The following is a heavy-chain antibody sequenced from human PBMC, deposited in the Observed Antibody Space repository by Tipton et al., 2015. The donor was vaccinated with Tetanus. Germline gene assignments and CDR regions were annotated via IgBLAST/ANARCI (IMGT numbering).Heavy chain of an antibody. V-gene: IGHV4-31*03. CDR1: GDSLVRGGYY. CDR3: ARDFGTSHNWFDP. CDR2: IYHTAAA. D-gene: IGHD2-2*01. Sequence: TLSLTCTVSGDSLVRGGYYWTWIRHLPGKGLEWIGYIYHTAAAHYNPSLKSRVTLSVDMSKNQFFLRMISMTAADTAVYFCARDFGTSHNWFDPWSQGTPVTVSS. J-gene: IGHJ5*02.